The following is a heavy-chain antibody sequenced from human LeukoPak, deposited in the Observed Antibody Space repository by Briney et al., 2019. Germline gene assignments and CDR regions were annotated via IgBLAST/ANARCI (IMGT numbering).Heavy chain of an antibody. D-gene: IGHD3-22*01. V-gene: IGHV3-74*01. CDR3: ARDEGYDSSGYYYPAKYEY. Sequence: GGSLRLSCAASGFTFSSYWMHWVRQAPGKELVWVSRINSDGSSTNYADSVKGRFTISRDNAKSTLFLQMNSLRAEDTAVYYCARDEGYDSSGYYYPAKYEYWGQGNLVTVSS. CDR2: INSDGSST. J-gene: IGHJ4*02. CDR1: GFTFSSYW.